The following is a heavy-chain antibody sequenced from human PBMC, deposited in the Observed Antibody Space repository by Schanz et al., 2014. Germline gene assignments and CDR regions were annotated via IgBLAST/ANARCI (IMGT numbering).Heavy chain of an antibody. Sequence: EVQLLDSGGGLVQPGGSLRLSCAASGFTFNSYAMTWVRQAPGKGLEWVSGISGSGGSTYYADSVKGRFTISRDNSKTTLYLQMNSLRAEDTAVYYCARDRGYCSGGSCLTFDYWGQGTLVTVSS. V-gene: IGHV3-23*01. CDR2: ISGSGGST. CDR1: GFTFNSYA. D-gene: IGHD2-15*01. CDR3: ARDRGYCSGGSCLTFDY. J-gene: IGHJ4*02.